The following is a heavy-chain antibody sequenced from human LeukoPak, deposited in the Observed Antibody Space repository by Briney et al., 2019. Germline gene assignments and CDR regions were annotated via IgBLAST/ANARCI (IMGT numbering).Heavy chain of an antibody. Sequence: ASVKVSCKASGYTFTSYGISWVRQAPGQGLEWMGWISAYNGNTNYAQKLQGRVTMTTDTSTSTAYMELRSLRSDDTAVYYCARDPYYNDSSGYYGPVDYWGQGTLVTVSS. D-gene: IGHD3-22*01. J-gene: IGHJ4*02. CDR3: ARDPYYNDSSGYYGPVDY. CDR2: ISAYNGNT. V-gene: IGHV1-18*01. CDR1: GYTFTSYG.